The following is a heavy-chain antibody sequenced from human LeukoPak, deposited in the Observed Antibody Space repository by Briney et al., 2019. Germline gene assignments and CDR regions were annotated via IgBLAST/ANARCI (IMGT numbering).Heavy chain of an antibody. Sequence: GGSLRLSCAASGFTFSSYSMNWVRQAPGKGLEWVSYISSSSTIYYADSVKGRFTISRDNAKNPLYLQMNSLRAEDTAVYYCGRIAINANNGMDVWGQGTTVTVSS. D-gene: IGHD1/OR15-1a*01. CDR2: ISSSSTI. V-gene: IGHV3-48*01. CDR1: GFTFSSYS. J-gene: IGHJ6*02. CDR3: GRIAINANNGMDV.